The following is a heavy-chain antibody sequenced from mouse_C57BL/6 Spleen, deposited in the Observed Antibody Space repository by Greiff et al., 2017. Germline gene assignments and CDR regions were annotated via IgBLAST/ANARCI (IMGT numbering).Heavy chain of an antibody. CDR2: IRNKANGYTT. CDR1: GFTFTDYY. CDR3: ARSPRGYFDY. V-gene: IGHV7-3*01. Sequence: DVMLVESGGGLVQPGGSLSLSCAASGFTFTDYYMSWVRQPPGQALEWLGFIRNKANGYTTEYSASVKGRFTISRDNSQSILYLQMNALRAEDSATYYCARSPRGYFDYWGQGTTLTVSS. J-gene: IGHJ2*01.